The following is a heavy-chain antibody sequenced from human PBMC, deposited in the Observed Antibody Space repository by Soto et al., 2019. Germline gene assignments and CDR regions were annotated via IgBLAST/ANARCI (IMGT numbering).Heavy chain of an antibody. V-gene: IGHV3-11*06. CDR1: YS. J-gene: IGHJ2*01. Sequence: YSMRCAGQSPRKGLEWVSYISSSSSYTNYADSVKGRFTISRDNAKNSLYLQMNSLRAEDTAVYYCAIYIKCYCDSRGFHSYRGQRSSDL. CDR3: AIYIKCYCDSRGFHSYRGQRSSDL. CDR2: ISSSSSYT. D-gene: IGHD3-22*01.